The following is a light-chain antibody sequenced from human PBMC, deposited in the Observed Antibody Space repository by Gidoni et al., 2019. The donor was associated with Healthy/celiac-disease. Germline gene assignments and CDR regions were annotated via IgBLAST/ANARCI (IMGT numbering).Light chain of an antibody. V-gene: IGLV2-8*01. CDR1: SSDVGGYNY. Sequence: QSALTQPPSASGSPGQSVTTPCTGTSSDVGGYNYVSWYQQHPGKAPKLMIYEVSKRPSGVPDRFFGSTSGNAASLTVSGLQAEDEADYYCSSYAGSNNLFGGGTKLTVL. CDR2: EVS. CDR3: SSYAGSNNL. J-gene: IGLJ3*02.